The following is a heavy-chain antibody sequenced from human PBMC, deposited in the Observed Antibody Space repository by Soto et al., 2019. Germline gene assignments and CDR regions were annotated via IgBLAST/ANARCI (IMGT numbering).Heavy chain of an antibody. D-gene: IGHD3-10*01. CDR1: GGSISSGGYS. Sequence: PSETLSLTCAVSGGSISSGGYSWSWIRQPPGKGLEWIGYIYHSGSTYYNPSLKSRVTISVDRSKNQFSLKLSSVTAADTAVYYCARGLVVVRGVIIPNFGYWGQGTLVTVSS. CDR2: IYHSGST. J-gene: IGHJ4*02. CDR3: ARGLVVVRGVIIPNFGY. V-gene: IGHV4-30-2*01.